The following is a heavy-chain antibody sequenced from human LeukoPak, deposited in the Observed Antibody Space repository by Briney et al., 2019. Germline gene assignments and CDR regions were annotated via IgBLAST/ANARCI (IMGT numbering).Heavy chain of an antibody. V-gene: IGHV3-21*01. J-gene: IGHJ6*02. CDR1: GFTFSSYS. CDR3: TRDLMDYDVSTGLHHYYMDV. D-gene: IGHD3-9*01. Sequence: SGESLRLSCAASGFTFSSYSMNWVRQAPGKGLEWVSSISSSSSYIYYADSVKGRFTISRDNAKNSLYLQMNSLRAEDTAVYYCTRDLMDYDVSTGLHHYYMDVWGQGTTVTVSS. CDR2: ISSSSSYI.